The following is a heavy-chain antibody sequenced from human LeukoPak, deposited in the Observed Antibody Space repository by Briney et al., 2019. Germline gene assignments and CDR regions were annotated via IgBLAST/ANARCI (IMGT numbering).Heavy chain of an antibody. CDR3: ARKWTGAYSGSYPDY. CDR2: ISSSSSTI. Sequence: GGSLRLSCAASGFTFSSYSMNWVRQAPGKGLEWVSYISSSSSTIYYADSVKGRFTISRDNAKNSLYLQMNSLRAEDTALYYCARKWTGAYSGSYPDYWGQGTLVTVSS. J-gene: IGHJ4*02. CDR1: GFTFSSYS. D-gene: IGHD1-26*01. V-gene: IGHV3-48*01.